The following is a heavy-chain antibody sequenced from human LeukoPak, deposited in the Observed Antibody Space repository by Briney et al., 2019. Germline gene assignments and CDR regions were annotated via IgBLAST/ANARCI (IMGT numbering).Heavy chain of an antibody. J-gene: IGHJ4*02. CDR2: IYYSGST. CDR3: ARAGYSSSWYISGAFDY. D-gene: IGHD6-13*01. Sequence: PSETLSLTCTVSGGSVSSGSYYWSWIRQPPGKGLEWIGYIYYSGSTNYNPSLKSRVTISVDTSKNQFSLKLSSVTAADTAVYYCARAGYSSSWYISGAFDYWGQGTLVTVSS. CDR1: GGSVSSGSYY. V-gene: IGHV4-61*01.